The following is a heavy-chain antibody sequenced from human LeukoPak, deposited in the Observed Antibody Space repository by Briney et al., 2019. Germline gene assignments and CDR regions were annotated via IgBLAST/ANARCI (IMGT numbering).Heavy chain of an antibody. CDR2: MNQDGSEK. J-gene: IGHJ6*03. D-gene: IGHD2/OR15-2a*01. CDR1: GFSFSNYW. CDR3: ARETRSGAVISDYYYMDV. V-gene: IGHV3-7*01. Sequence: GGSLRLSCAASGFSFSNYWMSWVRQGPGKGLEWVANMNQDGSEKDYAGSVKGRFTISRDNAKNSLYLQMNSLRVEDTAVYYCARETRSGAVISDYYYMDVWGKGTTVTVSS.